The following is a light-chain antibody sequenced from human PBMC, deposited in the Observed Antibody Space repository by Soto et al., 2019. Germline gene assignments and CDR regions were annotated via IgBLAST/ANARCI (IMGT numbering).Light chain of an antibody. CDR1: QSVSSSY. Sequence: EIVLTQSPGTLSLSPGERATLSCRASQSVSSSYLAWYQQKPGQAPRLLIYGASSRATGIPDRFSGSGSGTDFTLTISRLEPEEFAVYYCQQYGSSPFTVGPGTKVVIK. J-gene: IGKJ3*01. CDR3: QQYGSSPFT. CDR2: GAS. V-gene: IGKV3-20*01.